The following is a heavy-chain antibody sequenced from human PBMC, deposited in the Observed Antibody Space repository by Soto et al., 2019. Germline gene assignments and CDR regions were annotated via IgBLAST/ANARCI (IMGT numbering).Heavy chain of an antibody. Sequence: GASVKVSCKASGFTFTSSAVEWGGQARGNRLEWIGWIVVGSGNTNYAQKFQERVTVTRDMSTSTAYMELSSLRSEDTAVYYCAAYTADQQWLAQYFDYWGQGTLVTVSS. J-gene: IGHJ4*02. CDR1: GFTFTSSA. CDR2: IVVGSGNT. D-gene: IGHD6-19*01. CDR3: AAYTADQQWLAQYFDY. V-gene: IGHV1-58*01.